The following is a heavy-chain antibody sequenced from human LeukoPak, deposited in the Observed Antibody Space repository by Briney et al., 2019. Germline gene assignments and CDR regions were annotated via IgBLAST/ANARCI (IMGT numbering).Heavy chain of an antibody. Sequence: GGSLRLSCAASAFSFSSYGMHWVRQAPGKGLEWVAVIWSDGSIKFYGDSVKGGFTISRDNSKNTLYLQMDSLRAEDTAIYYCARDLGYAPDYWGQGTLVTVSS. CDR2: IWSDGSIK. CDR3: ARDLGYAPDY. V-gene: IGHV3-33*01. J-gene: IGHJ4*02. D-gene: IGHD3-16*01. CDR1: AFSFSSYG.